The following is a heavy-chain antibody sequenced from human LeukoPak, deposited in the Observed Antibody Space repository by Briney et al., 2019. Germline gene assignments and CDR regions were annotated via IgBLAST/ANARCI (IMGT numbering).Heavy chain of an antibody. CDR2: MNPNSGNT. CDR3: ARGGGIVATILYYYYYYMDV. V-gene: IGHV1-8*01. D-gene: IGHD5-12*01. Sequence: GASVKVSCKASGYTFTSYDINWVRQATGQGIEWMGWMNPNSGNTGYAQKFQGRVTMTRNTSISTAYMELSSPRSEDTAVYYCARGGGIVATILYYYYYYMDVWGKGTTVTVSS. CDR1: GYTFTSYD. J-gene: IGHJ6*03.